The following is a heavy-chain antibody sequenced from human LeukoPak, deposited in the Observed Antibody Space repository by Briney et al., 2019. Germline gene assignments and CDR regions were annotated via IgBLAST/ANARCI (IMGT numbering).Heavy chain of an antibody. J-gene: IGHJ3*02. D-gene: IGHD6-6*01. V-gene: IGHV4-61*08. Sequence: PSETLSLTCTVSGGSISSGGYYWSWIRQHPGKGLEWIGYIYYSGSTNYNPSLKSRVTISVDTSKNQFSLKLSSVTAADTAVYYCARGYSSSSYDAFDIWGQGTMVTVSS. CDR3: ARGYSSSSYDAFDI. CDR2: IYYSGST. CDR1: GGSISSGGYY.